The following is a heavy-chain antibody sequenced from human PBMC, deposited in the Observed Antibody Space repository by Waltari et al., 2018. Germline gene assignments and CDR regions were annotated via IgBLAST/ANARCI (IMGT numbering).Heavy chain of an antibody. V-gene: IGHV3-48*04. J-gene: IGHJ4*02. D-gene: IGHD6-6*01. Sequence: EVQLVESGGGLVQPGGSLRLSCAASGFTFSSYSMNWVRQAPGKGLELVSYISSGISTIYDSDAVKGRLTIARDNAKNSLYLQMNSLRAEDTAVYYCARGFSSSSVVGFDYWGQGTLVTVSS. CDR2: ISSGISTI. CDR1: GFTFSSYS. CDR3: ARGFSSSSVVGFDY.